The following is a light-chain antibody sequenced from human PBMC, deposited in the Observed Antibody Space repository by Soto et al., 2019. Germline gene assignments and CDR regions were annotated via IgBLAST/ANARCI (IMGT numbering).Light chain of an antibody. V-gene: IGKV3-20*01. CDR1: QSVTSSY. Sequence: EIVLTHSPGTLSLTPGERATLSCRASQSVTSSYLAWYQLKPGQAPRVLIYGASNRATGIPDRFSGSGSGTDFTLTISRLEPEDFAVYFCQQYGNSPPNTFGQGTKVDIK. J-gene: IGKJ2*01. CDR3: QQYGNSPPNT. CDR2: GAS.